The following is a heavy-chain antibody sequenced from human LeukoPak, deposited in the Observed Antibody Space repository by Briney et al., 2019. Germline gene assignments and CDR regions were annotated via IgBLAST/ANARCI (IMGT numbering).Heavy chain of an antibody. CDR1: GYSIRGDDY. CDR3: ARNRSVTTTPGFDH. Sequence: SETLSLTCAVSGYSIRGDDYWGWIRQSPGKGLEWIGSIYHSGSTHYNPSLKSRVAISVDTSKNQFSLMLNSVTAADTAVYYCARNRSVTTTPGFDHWGQGTLFTVSS. V-gene: IGHV4-38-2*01. CDR2: IYHSGST. D-gene: IGHD4-17*01. J-gene: IGHJ4*02.